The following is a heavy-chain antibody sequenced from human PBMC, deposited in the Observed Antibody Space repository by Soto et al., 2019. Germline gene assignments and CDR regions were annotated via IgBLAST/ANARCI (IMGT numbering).Heavy chain of an antibody. J-gene: IGHJ4*02. Sequence: QMQLVQSGPEVKKPGTSVKVSCKASGFTFTSSAVQWVRQARGQRLEWIGWIVVGSGNTNYAQKFQERVTITRDMSTSTAYMELSSLRSEDTAVYYCAADKWELRTFDYWGQGTLVTVSS. V-gene: IGHV1-58*01. CDR3: AADKWELRTFDY. CDR1: GFTFTSSA. D-gene: IGHD1-26*01. CDR2: IVVGSGNT.